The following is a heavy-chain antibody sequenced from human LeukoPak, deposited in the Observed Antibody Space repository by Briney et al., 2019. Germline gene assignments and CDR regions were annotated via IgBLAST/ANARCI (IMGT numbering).Heavy chain of an antibody. J-gene: IGHJ4*02. Sequence: PGGSLRLSCAASGFTFSSYAMSWVRQAPGKGLEWVSAISGSGGSTYYADSVKGRFTISRDNSKNSLYLQMNSLRAEDTAVYYCARDPGFCSGGSCYPDYWGQGTLVTVSS. CDR1: GFTFSSYA. CDR2: ISGSGGST. D-gene: IGHD2-15*01. V-gene: IGHV3-23*01. CDR3: ARDPGFCSGGSCYPDY.